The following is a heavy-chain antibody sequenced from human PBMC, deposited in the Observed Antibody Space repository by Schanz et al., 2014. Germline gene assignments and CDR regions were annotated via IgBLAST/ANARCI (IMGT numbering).Heavy chain of an antibody. Sequence: EVELVESGGGLVQPGGSLRLSCAASGFTFSSYAMSWVRQAPGKGLEWVSSISSGGGSTYYADSVKGRFTISRDNSKNTLYLQMKSLRAEDTAVYHCARVPEPGWFDPWGQGTLVTGSS. V-gene: IGHV3-23*04. D-gene: IGHD1-26*01. J-gene: IGHJ5*02. CDR3: ARVPEPGWFDP. CDR2: ISSGGGST. CDR1: GFTFSSYA.